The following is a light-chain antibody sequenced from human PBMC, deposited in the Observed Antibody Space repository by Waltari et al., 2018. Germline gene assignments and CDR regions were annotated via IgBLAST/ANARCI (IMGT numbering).Light chain of an antibody. Sequence: DIVMTQSPDSLAVSLGERATINCKSSQSVLYSSNNKNYLAWYQQKPGQPPKLLIYWASTRESGFPDRFSGSGSGTDFTLTISSLQAEDVAVYYCQQYYSTPPPTFGQGTKLEIK. CDR1: QSVLYSSNNKNY. CDR2: WAS. V-gene: IGKV4-1*01. CDR3: QQYYSTPPPT. J-gene: IGKJ2*01.